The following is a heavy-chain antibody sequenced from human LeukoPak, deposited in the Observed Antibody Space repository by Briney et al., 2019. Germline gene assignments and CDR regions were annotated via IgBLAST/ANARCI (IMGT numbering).Heavy chain of an antibody. Sequence: GGSLRLSCAASGFTFGTYAMTWVRQAPGKGLEWVSVISGSGGSTNYADSVKGRFIISRDNSRNTLFLQMNSLRAEDTAVYYCAKYYSSSWSHFDYWGQGTLVTVSS. CDR1: GFTFGTYA. J-gene: IGHJ4*02. V-gene: IGHV3-23*01. CDR3: AKYYSSSWSHFDY. CDR2: ISGSGGST. D-gene: IGHD6-13*01.